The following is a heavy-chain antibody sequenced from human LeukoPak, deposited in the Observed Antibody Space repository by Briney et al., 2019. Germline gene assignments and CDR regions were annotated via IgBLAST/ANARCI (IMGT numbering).Heavy chain of an antibody. V-gene: IGHV1-2*02. Sequence: ASVKVSCKASGYTFTGYYMHWVRQAPGQGLEWMGWIDPNNGGTNYVQKFQGRVTMTRDTSISTAYMELSSLRSDDTAVYYCARFFKILDYWGQGTLVTVSS. CDR1: GYTFTGYY. J-gene: IGHJ4*02. CDR3: ARFFKILDY. CDR2: IDPNNGGT.